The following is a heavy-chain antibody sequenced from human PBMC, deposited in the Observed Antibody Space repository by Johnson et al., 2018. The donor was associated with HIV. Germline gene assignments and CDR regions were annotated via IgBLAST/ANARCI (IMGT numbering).Heavy chain of an antibody. Sequence: VESGGDLVLPGGSLRLSCAASGFTFSNYAMSWVRQAPGKGLQWVSTISGRAGRTDYADSVKGRFTISRDNSKNTLYLQMNSLRAEDTAVYYCAREGTLGAFDIWGQGTMVTVSS. J-gene: IGHJ3*02. D-gene: IGHD1-1*01. CDR3: AREGTLGAFDI. CDR1: GFTFSNYA. CDR2: ISGRAGRT. V-gene: IGHV3-23*04.